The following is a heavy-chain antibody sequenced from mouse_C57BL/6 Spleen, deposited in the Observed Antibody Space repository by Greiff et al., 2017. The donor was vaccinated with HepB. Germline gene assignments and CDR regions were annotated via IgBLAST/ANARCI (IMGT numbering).Heavy chain of an antibody. CDR3: ARKDYHDGFGY. CDR2: IDPSDSYT. J-gene: IGHJ3*01. D-gene: IGHD1-1*01. CDR1: GYTFTSYW. Sequence: QVQLQQPGAELVKPGASVKLSCKASGYTFTSYWMQWVKQRPGQGLEWIGEIDPSDSYTNYNQKFKGKATLTVDTSSSTAYMQLSSLTSEDSAVYYCARKDYHDGFGYWGQGTLVTVSA. V-gene: IGHV1-50*01.